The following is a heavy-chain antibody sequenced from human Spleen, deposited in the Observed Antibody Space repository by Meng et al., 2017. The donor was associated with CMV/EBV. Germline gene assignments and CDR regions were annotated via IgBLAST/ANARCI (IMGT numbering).Heavy chain of an antibody. D-gene: IGHD6-19*01. CDR2: IYYSGST. V-gene: IGHV4-59*01. CDR1: GGSISSYY. CDR3: AREGTSSYWFRVLRY. J-gene: IGHJ4*02. Sequence: SETLSLTCTVSGGSISSYYWSWIRQPPGKGLEWIGYIYYSGSTNYNPSLKSRVTISVDTSKNQFSLKLSSVTAADTAVYYCAREGTSSYWFRVLRYWGQGTLVTVSS.